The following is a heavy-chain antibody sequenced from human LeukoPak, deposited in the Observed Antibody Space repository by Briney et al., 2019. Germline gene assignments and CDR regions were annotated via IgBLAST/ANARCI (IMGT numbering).Heavy chain of an antibody. CDR3: VRDRDGYNY. CDR1: GFTLSDHY. J-gene: IGHJ4*02. D-gene: IGHD5-24*01. V-gene: IGHV3-74*01. CDR2: IDTDGSTT. Sequence: PGGSLRLSCVVSGFTLSDHYIDWVRQVPGKGLVWVARIDTDGSTTHYAASVKGRFTISRDNAKNTLYLQMNTLRAEDTAVYYCVRDRDGYNYWGQGTLVTVSS.